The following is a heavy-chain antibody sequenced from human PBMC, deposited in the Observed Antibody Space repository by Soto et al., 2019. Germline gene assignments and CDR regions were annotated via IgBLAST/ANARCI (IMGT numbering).Heavy chain of an antibody. V-gene: IGHV1-69*01. CDR2: IIPIFGTE. CDR1: GGTFSSYA. D-gene: IGHD5-18*01. J-gene: IGHJ6*02. CDR3: ARDEGRRNGRIQLWLPGYYYYGMDV. Sequence: QVQLVQSGAEVKKPGSSVKVSCKASGGTFSSYAISWVRQAPGQGLEWMGGIIPIFGTENYAQKFQGRVTITADESTSTAYMELSSLRSEDTAVYYCARDEGRRNGRIQLWLPGYYYYGMDVWGQGTTVTVSS.